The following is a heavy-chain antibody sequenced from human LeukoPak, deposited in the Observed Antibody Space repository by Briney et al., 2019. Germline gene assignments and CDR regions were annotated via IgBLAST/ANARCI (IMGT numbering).Heavy chain of an antibody. CDR1: GGSISSYY. J-gene: IGHJ5*02. CDR3: ARLGGYDYHWFDP. Sequence: PSETLSLTCTVSGGSISSYYWSWIRQPPGKGLEWIGYIYYSGSTNYNPSLKSRVTISVDTSKNQFSLKLSSVTAADTAAYYCARLGGYDYHWFDPWGQGTLVTVSS. CDR2: IYYSGST. V-gene: IGHV4-59*01. D-gene: IGHD5-12*01.